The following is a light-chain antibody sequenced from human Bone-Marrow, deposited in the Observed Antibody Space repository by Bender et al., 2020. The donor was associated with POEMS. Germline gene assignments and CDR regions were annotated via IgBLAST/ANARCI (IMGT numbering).Light chain of an antibody. CDR2: EVS. CDR1: SSDVGGYNY. Sequence: QSALTQPPSASGSPGQSVTISCTGTSSDVGGYNYVSWYQQHPGKAPKLMIYEVSKRPSGVPDRFSGSKSGTSASLAISGLRSEDEADYYCAAWDDRLSAWVFGGGTKLTVL. V-gene: IGLV2-8*01. J-gene: IGLJ3*02. CDR3: AAWDDRLSAWV.